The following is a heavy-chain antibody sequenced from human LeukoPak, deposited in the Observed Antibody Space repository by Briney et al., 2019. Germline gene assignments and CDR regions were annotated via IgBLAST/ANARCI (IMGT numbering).Heavy chain of an antibody. J-gene: IGHJ6*03. V-gene: IGHV4-4*09. CDR3: ARHEYYYYYMDV. CDR2: IYTSGST. Sequence: SETLSLTCTVSGGSISSYYWSWIRQPPGKGLEWIGYIYTSGSTNYNPSLKSRVTISVDTSKNQFSLKVSSVTAADTAVYCCARHEYYYYYMDVWGKGTTVTVSS. CDR1: GGSISSYY.